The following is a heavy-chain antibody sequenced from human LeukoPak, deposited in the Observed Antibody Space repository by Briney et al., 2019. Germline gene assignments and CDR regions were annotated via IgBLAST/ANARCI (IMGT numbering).Heavy chain of an antibody. D-gene: IGHD3-10*01. CDR2: IIPIFGTA. V-gene: IGHV1-69*13. J-gene: IGHJ6*02. CDR3: AAPSITMVRGPANYGMDV. Sequence: SVKVSCKTSGYPFTGNYIHWMRQAPGQGLEWMGGIIPIFGTANYAQKFQGRVTITADESTSTAYMELSSLRSEDTAVYYCAAPSITMVRGPANYGMDVWGQGTTVTVSS. CDR1: GYPFTGNY.